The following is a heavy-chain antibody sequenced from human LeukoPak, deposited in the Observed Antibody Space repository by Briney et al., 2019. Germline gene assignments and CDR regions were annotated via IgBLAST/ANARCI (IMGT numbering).Heavy chain of an antibody. CDR3: ARVSSYYYDSSGGGFDI. CDR2: ISAYNGNT. J-gene: IGHJ3*02. V-gene: IGHV1-18*01. CDR1: GYTFTSYG. D-gene: IGHD3-22*01. Sequence: ASVKVSCKASGYTFTSYGISWVRQAPGQGLEWMGWISAYNGNTNYAQKLQGRVTMTTDTSTSTAYMELRSLRSDDTAVYYCARVSSYYYDSSGGGFDIWGQGTMVTVSS.